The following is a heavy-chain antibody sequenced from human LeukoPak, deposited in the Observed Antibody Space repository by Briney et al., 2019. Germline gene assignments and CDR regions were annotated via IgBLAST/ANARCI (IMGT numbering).Heavy chain of an antibody. V-gene: IGHV1-2*02. CDR1: GYTFTAYY. CDR2: TNPNSGGT. CDR3: TRDHCTSINCYEYNYYGMDV. D-gene: IGHD2-2*01. Sequence: GASVKVSCKASGYTFTAYYIHWVRRAPGQGLEWMGWTNPNSGGTESAQKFQGRVTMTRDTSISTACMELSRLRSDDTAVYYCTRDHCTSINCYEYNYYGMDVWGQGTTVTVSS. J-gene: IGHJ6*02.